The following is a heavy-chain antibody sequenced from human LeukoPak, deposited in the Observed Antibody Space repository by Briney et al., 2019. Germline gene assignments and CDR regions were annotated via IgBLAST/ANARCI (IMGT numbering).Heavy chain of an antibody. CDR1: GFTFSAYS. CDR2: ITSSSSST. Sequence: GGSLRLSCAASGFTFSAYSMNWVRQAPGQGLEWVSSITSSSSSTYYADSVKGRFTISRDNAKNSLYLQMNTLRAEDTAVYYCARWKYYSVAFDIWGQGTMVTVPS. V-gene: IGHV3-21*01. CDR3: ARWKYYSVAFDI. J-gene: IGHJ3*02. D-gene: IGHD3-10*01.